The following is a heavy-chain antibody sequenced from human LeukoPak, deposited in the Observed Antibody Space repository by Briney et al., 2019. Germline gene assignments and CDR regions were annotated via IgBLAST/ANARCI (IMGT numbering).Heavy chain of an antibody. V-gene: IGHV4-61*08. D-gene: IGHD6-6*01. CDR3: ARDSPSSSSSYYYYYGMDV. J-gene: IGHJ6*02. CDR2: IYYSGST. CDR1: GGSISSGGYY. Sequence: SETLSLTCTVSGGSISSGGYYWSWIRQHPGKGLEWIGYIYYSGSTNYNPSLKSRVTISVDTSKNQFSLKLSSVTAADTAVYYCARDSPSSSSSYYYYYGMDVWGRGTTVTVSS.